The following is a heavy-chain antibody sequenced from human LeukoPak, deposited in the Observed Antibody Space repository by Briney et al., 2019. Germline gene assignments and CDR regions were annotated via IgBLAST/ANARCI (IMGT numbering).Heavy chain of an antibody. CDR2: TDRNTGNP. CDR3: VRDVGNYDSRGYYLGWFDP. Sequence: ASVKVSCKASGYTFRNYAINWVRQAPGQGLEWMGWTDRNTGNPTYAQGFTGLFVFSLDTSVTTAYLQISSLKAEDTAVYYCVRDVGNYDSRGYYLGWFDPWGQGTLVTVSS. V-gene: IGHV7-4-1*02. J-gene: IGHJ5*02. CDR1: GYTFRNYA. D-gene: IGHD3-22*01.